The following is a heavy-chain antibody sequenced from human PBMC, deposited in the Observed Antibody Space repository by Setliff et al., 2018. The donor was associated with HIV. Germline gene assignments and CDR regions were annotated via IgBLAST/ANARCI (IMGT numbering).Heavy chain of an antibody. CDR2: IYSTGST. Sequence: PSETLSLTCTVSGPSINIHYWSWIRQSPGKAFEWIGYIYSTGSTNYNPSLQSRVTISMVASRNQFSLKVTSVTAADTAVHYCAKGAGFYGDYTFDHWGQGRQVTVSS. D-gene: IGHD4-17*01. V-gene: IGHV4-59*11. J-gene: IGHJ4*02. CDR1: GPSINIHY. CDR3: AKGAGFYGDYTFDH.